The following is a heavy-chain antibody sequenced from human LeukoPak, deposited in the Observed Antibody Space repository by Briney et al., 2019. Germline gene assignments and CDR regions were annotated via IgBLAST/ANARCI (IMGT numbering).Heavy chain of an antibody. CDR2: IIPVLEMA. Sequence: ASVKVSCKVPGGTFNTYGITWVRQAPGQGVEWMGRIIPVLEMATYAQKYEGRVKITADKSTTTIYLFLSSLTSDDTAVYYCARGRNYFDYWGQGSLVTVSS. CDR3: ARGRNYFDY. V-gene: IGHV1-69*04. CDR1: GGTFNTYG. J-gene: IGHJ4*01.